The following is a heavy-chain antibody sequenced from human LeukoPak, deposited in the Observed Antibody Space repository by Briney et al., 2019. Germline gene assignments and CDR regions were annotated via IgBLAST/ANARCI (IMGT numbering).Heavy chain of an antibody. D-gene: IGHD1-14*01. CDR3: ARGVEPLAANTLAY. CDR1: GFTVITND. CDR2: LYSDGNT. V-gene: IGHV3-53*01. J-gene: IGHJ4*02. Sequence: AGSLRLSCAASGFTVITNDRTWVRLAPGKVLEWVSVLYSDGNTKYADSVQGRFTISRDNSKNTLYLEMNSLSPDDTAVYYCARGVEPLAANTLAYWGQGTLVTVSS.